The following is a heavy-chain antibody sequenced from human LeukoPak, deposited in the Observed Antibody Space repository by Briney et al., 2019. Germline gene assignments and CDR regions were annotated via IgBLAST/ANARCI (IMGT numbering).Heavy chain of an antibody. D-gene: IGHD6-13*01. Sequence: SCKASGGTFSSYAISWVRQAPGKGLEWVGRIKSKTDGGTTDYAAPVKGRFTTSRDDSKNTLYLQMNSLKTEDTAVYYCTIGYSSSWCFDYWGQGTLVTVSS. V-gene: IGHV3-15*01. J-gene: IGHJ4*02. CDR2: IKSKTDGGTT. CDR1: GGTFSSYA. CDR3: TIGYSSSWCFDY.